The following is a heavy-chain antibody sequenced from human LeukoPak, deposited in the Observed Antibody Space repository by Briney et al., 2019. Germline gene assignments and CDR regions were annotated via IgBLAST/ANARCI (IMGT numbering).Heavy chain of an antibody. V-gene: IGHV4-59*01. D-gene: IGHD3-22*01. CDR3: ARAYDSSSYYWL. CDR1: GGSFSGYY. Sequence: PSETLSLTCAVYGGSFSGYYWSWIRQPPGKGLEWIGYIYYSGSTNYNPSLKSRVTISVDTSKNQFSLKLSSVTAADTAVYYCARAYDSSSYYWLWGQGTLVTVSS. CDR2: IYYSGST. J-gene: IGHJ4*02.